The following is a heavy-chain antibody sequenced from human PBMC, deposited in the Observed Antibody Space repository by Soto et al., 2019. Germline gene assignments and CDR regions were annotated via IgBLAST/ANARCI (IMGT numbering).Heavy chain of an antibody. CDR3: AKVGAFGGQWLNDAFDI. V-gene: IGHV3-23*01. CDR1: GFTFSSYA. D-gene: IGHD6-19*01. J-gene: IGHJ3*02. Sequence: EVQLLESGGGLVQPGGSLRLSCAASGFTFSSYAMSWVRQAPGKGLEWVSAISGSGGSTYYADSVKGRFTISRDNSKNTLYLQMNSLRAEDTAVYYCAKVGAFGGQWLNDAFDIWGQGTMVTVSS. CDR2: ISGSGGST.